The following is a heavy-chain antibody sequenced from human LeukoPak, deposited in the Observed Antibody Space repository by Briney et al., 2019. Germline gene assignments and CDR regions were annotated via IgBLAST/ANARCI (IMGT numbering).Heavy chain of an antibody. D-gene: IGHD3/OR15-3a*01. Sequence: WVRQAPGKGLEWIGSIYYSGNTYYNASLTSQVSISIDTSKNQFSLRLTSVTAADTAVYYCARQTGSGLFILPGGQGTLVTVSS. CDR2: IYYSGNT. V-gene: IGHV4-39*01. CDR3: ARQTGSGLFILP. J-gene: IGHJ4*02.